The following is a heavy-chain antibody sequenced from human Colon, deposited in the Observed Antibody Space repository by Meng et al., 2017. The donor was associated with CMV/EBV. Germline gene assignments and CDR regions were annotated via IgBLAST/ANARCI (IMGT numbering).Heavy chain of an antibody. CDR1: GFIFSAYT. V-gene: IGHV3-7*01. J-gene: IGHJ4*02. CDR2: INRDGSEK. D-gene: IGHD5/OR15-5a*01. Sequence: GESLKISCAASGFIFSAYTMRWVRQAPGKGLEWVANINRDGSEKNYVDSVKGRFTVSRDNVKNSLYLQMNSLRVEDMAFYYCAKGQGIIYDWGQGTLVTVSS. CDR3: AKGQGIIYD.